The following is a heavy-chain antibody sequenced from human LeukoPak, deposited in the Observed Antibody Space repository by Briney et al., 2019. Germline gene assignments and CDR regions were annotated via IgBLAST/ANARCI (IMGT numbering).Heavy chain of an antibody. CDR1: GFTFSSYA. D-gene: IGHD3-10*01. J-gene: IGHJ5*02. CDR3: ARDARRFGEPRLFDP. V-gene: IGHV3-21*01. CDR2: ISSSSSYI. Sequence: GGSLRLSCAASGFTFSSYAMNWVRQAPGKGLEWVSSISSSSSYIYYTDSVKGRFTISRDNAKNLLYLQMNSLRAEDTAVYYCARDARRFGEPRLFDPWGQGTLVTVSS.